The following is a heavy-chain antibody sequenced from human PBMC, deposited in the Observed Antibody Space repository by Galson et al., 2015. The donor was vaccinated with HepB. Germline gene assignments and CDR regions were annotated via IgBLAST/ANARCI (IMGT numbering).Heavy chain of an antibody. Sequence: ETLSLTCTVSEGSISSYWWSWIRRPPGKGLEWIGNIYYSGSTNYNPSLKSRVTISVDTSRNIFALRLTSVTATDTAVYYCARGGYSLDFWSRGTLVTVSS. D-gene: IGHD1-26*01. V-gene: IGHV4-59*01. CDR1: EGSISSYW. J-gene: IGHJ4*02. CDR2: IYYSGST. CDR3: ARGGYSLDF.